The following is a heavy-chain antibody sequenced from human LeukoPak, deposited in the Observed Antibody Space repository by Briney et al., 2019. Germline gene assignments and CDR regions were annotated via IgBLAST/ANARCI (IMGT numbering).Heavy chain of an antibody. Sequence: PSETLSLTCTASGGSISRYYYNWIRQPPGKGLEWIGYIYYSGSTNYNPSLKSRVTISLDTSKNQFSLKLSSVTTADTAVYYWARSVGTLYWYFDLWGRGTLVTVSS. J-gene: IGHJ2*01. D-gene: IGHD4-23*01. CDR1: GGSISRYY. CDR3: ARSVGTLYWYFDL. CDR2: IYYSGST. V-gene: IGHV4-59*01.